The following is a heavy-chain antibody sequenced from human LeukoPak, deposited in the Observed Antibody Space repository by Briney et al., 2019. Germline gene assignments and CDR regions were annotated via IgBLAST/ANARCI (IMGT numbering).Heavy chain of an antibody. CDR2: IYYSGST. V-gene: IGHV4-39*01. CDR3: ASGLQYPYYYYYMDV. CDR1: GGSISSSSYY. J-gene: IGHJ6*03. Sequence: SETLSLTCTVSGGSISSSSYYWGWIRQPPGKGLEWIGSIYYSGSTYYNPSLKSRVTISVDTSKNQFSLKLSSVTAADTAVYYCASGLQYPYYYYYMDVWGKGTTVTVSS. D-gene: IGHD4-11*01.